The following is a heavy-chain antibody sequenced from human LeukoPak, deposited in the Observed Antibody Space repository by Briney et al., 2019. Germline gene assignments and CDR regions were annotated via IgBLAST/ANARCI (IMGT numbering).Heavy chain of an antibody. Sequence: ASVKVSCKASGYTFTSYAIGWVRQAPGQGLEWMGWISAYNGNTNYAQKLQGRVTMTTDTSTSTAYLELKSLRSDDTAVYYCARNLVALGYSYGVDDAFDIWGQGTMVTVSS. CDR3: ARNLVALGYSYGVDDAFDI. J-gene: IGHJ3*02. V-gene: IGHV1-18*01. CDR1: GYTFTSYA. CDR2: ISAYNGNT. D-gene: IGHD5-18*01.